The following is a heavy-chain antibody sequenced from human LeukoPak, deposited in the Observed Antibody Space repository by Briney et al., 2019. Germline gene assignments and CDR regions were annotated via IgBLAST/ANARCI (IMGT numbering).Heavy chain of an antibody. V-gene: IGHV3-64*01. CDR1: GFTFSSYA. J-gene: IGHJ1*01. CDR2: ISSNGGST. D-gene: IGHD1-26*01. Sequence: PGGSLRLSCAPSGFTFSSYAMHWVRQAPGKGLHYVSAISSNGGSTYYANSVKGRFTISRDNSKNTLYLQMGSLRAEDMAVYYCARDNAGSVGRRNTPLKHWGQGTLVTVSS. CDR3: ARDNAGSVGRRNTPLKH.